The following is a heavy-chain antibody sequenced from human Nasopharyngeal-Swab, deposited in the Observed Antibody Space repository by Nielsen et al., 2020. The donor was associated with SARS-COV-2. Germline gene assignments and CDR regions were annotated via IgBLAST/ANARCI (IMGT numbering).Heavy chain of an antibody. D-gene: IGHD1-26*01. J-gene: IGHJ6*02. CDR3: AKDLGWELRPVPYYYYYGMDV. CDR2: ISSSGSAI. Sequence: GGSLRLSCAASRFTFSDYYMSWIRQAPGKGLEWVSYISSSGSAIYYADSVKGRFTISRDNSKNTLYLQMNSLRAEDTAVYYCAKDLGWELRPVPYYYYYGMDVWGQGTTVTVSS. V-gene: IGHV3-11*04. CDR1: RFTFSDYY.